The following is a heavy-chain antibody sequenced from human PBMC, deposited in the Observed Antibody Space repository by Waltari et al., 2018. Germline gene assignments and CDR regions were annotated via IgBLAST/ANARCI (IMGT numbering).Heavy chain of an antibody. CDR2: ISWDGGST. V-gene: IGHV3-43D*04. CDR3: ATSHYYGMDV. Sequence: EVQLVESGGVVVQPGGSLRLSCAASGFTFDDYAMLWVRQAPGKGLEWVSLISWDGGSTYYADSVKGRFTISRDNSKNSLYLQMNSLRAEDTALYYCATSHYYGMDVWGQGTTVTVSS. J-gene: IGHJ6*02. CDR1: GFTFDDYA.